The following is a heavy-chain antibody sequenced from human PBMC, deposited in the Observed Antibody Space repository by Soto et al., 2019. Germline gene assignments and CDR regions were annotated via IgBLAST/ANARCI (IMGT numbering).Heavy chain of an antibody. CDR3: ARDGGVVVTAFYYYYGMDV. D-gene: IGHD2-21*02. CDR1: GGTCSSYA. Sequence: SVKVSCKASGGTCSSYAISWVRQAPGQGLEWMGGIIPIFGTANYAQKFQGRVTITADKSTSTAYMELSSLRSEDTAVYYCARDGGVVVTAFYYYYGMDVWGQGTTVTVSS. CDR2: IIPIFGTA. J-gene: IGHJ6*02. V-gene: IGHV1-69*06.